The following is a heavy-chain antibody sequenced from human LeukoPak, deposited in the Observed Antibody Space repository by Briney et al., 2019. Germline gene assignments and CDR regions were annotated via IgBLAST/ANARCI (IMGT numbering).Heavy chain of an antibody. D-gene: IGHD3-16*01. CDR3: AAALGIGYYSGVDV. Sequence: GESLKITCKGSGYSFTTYWLAWVRQMPGKGLKWMGIIYPADSDTIYSPSFQGQVTMSADKSISTAYLQWSSLKASDTAMYYCAAALGIGYYSGVDVWGQGTTVTVSS. V-gene: IGHV5-51*01. CDR1: GYSFTTYW. CDR2: IYPADSDT. J-gene: IGHJ6*02.